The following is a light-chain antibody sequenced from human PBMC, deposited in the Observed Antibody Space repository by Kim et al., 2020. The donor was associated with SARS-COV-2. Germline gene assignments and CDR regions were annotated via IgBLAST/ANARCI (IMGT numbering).Light chain of an antibody. CDR3: QSYDSSLSGSGV. J-gene: IGLJ1*01. CDR1: SSNIGAGYD. V-gene: IGLV1-40*01. Sequence: VTISCTGSSSNIGAGYDVHWYQLLPGTAPKLLISGNSNRPSGVPDRSSGSKSGTSASLAITGLQAEDEADYYCQSYDSSLSGSGVFGTGTKVTVL. CDR2: GNS.